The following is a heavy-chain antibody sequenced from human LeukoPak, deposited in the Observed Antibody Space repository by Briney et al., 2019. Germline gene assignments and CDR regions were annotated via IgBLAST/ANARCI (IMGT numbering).Heavy chain of an antibody. D-gene: IGHD6-19*01. CDR3: AKRPDGSGGYQMHY. J-gene: IGHJ4*02. V-gene: IGHV3-30*18. CDR2: ISYDGRNE. CDR1: GFTFSSYA. Sequence: TGGSLRLSCAASGFTFSSYAMHWVRQAPGKGPEWVATISYDGRNEHYSDSVKGRFTISRDNSKNTLFLQMNSLRAEDTAVYYCAKRPDGSGGYQMHYWGQGSLVTVSS.